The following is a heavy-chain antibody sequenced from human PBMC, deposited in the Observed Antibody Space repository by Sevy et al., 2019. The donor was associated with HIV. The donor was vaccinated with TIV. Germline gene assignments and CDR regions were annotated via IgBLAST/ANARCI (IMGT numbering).Heavy chain of an antibody. D-gene: IGHD1-26*01. CDR3: ARDRYYSVDY. CDR2: ITGDGTSI. Sequence: GGSLRLSCVASGFTFNTYWMHWVRQAPGKGRVWVSRITGDGTSIIYADSVKGRFTISRDNAKNTLYLQMSGLRAEDTAVYYCARDRYYSVDYWGQGTLVTVSS. CDR1: GFTFNTYW. V-gene: IGHV3-74*01. J-gene: IGHJ4*02.